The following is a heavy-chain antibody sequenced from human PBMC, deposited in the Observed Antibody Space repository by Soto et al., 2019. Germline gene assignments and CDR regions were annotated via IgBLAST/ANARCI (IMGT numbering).Heavy chain of an antibody. CDR2: IIPILGIA. CDR1: VWAKSRYA. CDR3: ARSGYSYGPFDY. Sequence: VKRYWKAAVWAKSRYAVSWRSLAPRQGLEWMGRIIPILGIANYAQKFQGRVTITADKSTSTAYMELSSLRSEDTAVYYCARSGYSYGPFDYWGQGTLVTVSS. J-gene: IGHJ4*02. V-gene: IGHV1-69*04. D-gene: IGHD5-18*01.